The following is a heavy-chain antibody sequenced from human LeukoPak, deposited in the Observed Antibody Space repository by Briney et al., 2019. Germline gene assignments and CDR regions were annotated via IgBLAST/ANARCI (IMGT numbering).Heavy chain of an antibody. CDR2: IHYTGAT. CDR3: ARGNILTGYCFDF. CDR1: GGSITGYY. J-gene: IGHJ4*02. V-gene: IGHV4-34*01. D-gene: IGHD3-9*01. Sequence: SETLSLTCAVYGGSITGYYWSWIRQTPGRGPEWVGEIHYTGATSYNPSLKSRATISTDTSKNQFSLRLSSVTAADTAVYYCARGNILTGYCFDFWGQGALVTVSS.